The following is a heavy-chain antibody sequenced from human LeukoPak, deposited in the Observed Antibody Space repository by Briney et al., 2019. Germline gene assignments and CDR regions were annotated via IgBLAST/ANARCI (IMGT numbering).Heavy chain of an antibody. CDR1: GGSISSSSYY. D-gene: IGHD3-10*01. V-gene: IGHV4-39*07. Sequence: SETLSLTCTVSGGSISSSSYYWGWIRQPPGKGLEWIGSIYYSGSTYYNPSLKSRVTISVDTSKNQFSLKLSSVTAADTAVYYCARKYYYGSGKEDAFDIWGQGTMVTVSS. J-gene: IGHJ3*02. CDR3: ARKYYYGSGKEDAFDI. CDR2: IYYSGST.